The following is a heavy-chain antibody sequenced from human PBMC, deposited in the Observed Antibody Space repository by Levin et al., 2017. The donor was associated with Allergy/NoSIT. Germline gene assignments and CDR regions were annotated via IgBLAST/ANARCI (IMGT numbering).Heavy chain of an antibody. CDR1: GYTFTSYD. J-gene: IGHJ6*02. D-gene: IGHD5-18*01. CDR3: ARGLARDTAMEHYYYYYGMDV. Sequence: PGESLKISCKASGYTFTSYDINWVRQATGQGLEWMGWMNPNSGNTGYAQKFQGRVTMTRNTSISTAYMELSSLRSEDTAVYYCARGLARDTAMEHYYYYYGMDVWGQGTTVTVSS. CDR2: MNPNSGNT. V-gene: IGHV1-8*01.